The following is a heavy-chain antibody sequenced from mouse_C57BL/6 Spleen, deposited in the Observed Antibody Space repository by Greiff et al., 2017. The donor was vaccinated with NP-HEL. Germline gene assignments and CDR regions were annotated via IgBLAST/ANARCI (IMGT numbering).Heavy chain of an antibody. D-gene: IGHD1-1*01. Sequence: VQLQQSGPELVKPGASVKISCKASGYSFTGYYMNWVKQSPEKSLEWIGEITPSTGGTTYNQKFKAKATLTVDKSSSTAYMQLKSLTSEDSAVYYCARWGTTVVDSFAYWGQGTLVTVSA. J-gene: IGHJ3*01. CDR3: ARWGTTVVDSFAY. CDR1: GYSFTGYY. V-gene: IGHV1-42*01. CDR2: ITPSTGGT.